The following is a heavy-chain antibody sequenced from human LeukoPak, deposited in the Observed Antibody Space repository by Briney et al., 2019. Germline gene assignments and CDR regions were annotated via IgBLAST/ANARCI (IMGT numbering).Heavy chain of an antibody. Sequence: GASVKVSCKASGYTFSSYAISWVRQAPGQGLEWMGGIIPIFGTANYAQKFQGRVTITTDESTSTAYMELSSLRSEDTAVYYCARGSIGSSSWHELSFQHWGQGTPVTASS. V-gene: IGHV1-69*05. CDR3: ARGSIGSSSWHELSFQH. D-gene: IGHD6-13*01. CDR2: IIPIFGTA. CDR1: GYTFSSYA. J-gene: IGHJ1*01.